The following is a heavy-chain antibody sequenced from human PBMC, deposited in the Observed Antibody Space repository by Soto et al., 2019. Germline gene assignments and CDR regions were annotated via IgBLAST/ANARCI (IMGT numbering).Heavy chain of an antibody. CDR3: ARHAPYCSSTSHCAYGMDV. J-gene: IGHJ6*02. CDR2: IYYSGTT. CDR1: GGSILNYY. D-gene: IGHD2-2*01. V-gene: IGHV4-59*08. Sequence: PSDTLSLTCTVTGGSILNYYWSWIRHPPGKGLEWIGYIYYSGTTSYNPSLRSRVTISVHTSNNQFSLKLSSVTAADTAMYYCARHAPYCSSTSHCAYGMDVWGQGTTVT.